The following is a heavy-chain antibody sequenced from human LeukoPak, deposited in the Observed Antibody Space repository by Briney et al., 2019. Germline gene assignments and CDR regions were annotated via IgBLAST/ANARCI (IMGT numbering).Heavy chain of an antibody. CDR2: IYYSGST. Sequence: SETLSLTCTVSGGSISSYYWSWIRQPPGKGLEWIGYIYYSGSTNYNPSLKSRVTISVDTSKNQFSLKLSSVTAADTAVYYCARGGYGSGSPIGYRGQGTLVTVSS. CDR1: GGSISSYY. J-gene: IGHJ4*02. V-gene: IGHV4-59*01. D-gene: IGHD3-10*01. CDR3: ARGGYGSGSPIGY.